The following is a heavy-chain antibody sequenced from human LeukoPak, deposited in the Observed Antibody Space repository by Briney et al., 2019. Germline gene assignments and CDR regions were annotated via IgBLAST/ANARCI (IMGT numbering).Heavy chain of an antibody. V-gene: IGHV4-59*02. Sequence: PSETPSLTCSVSGGSVSSYYWSWIRQSPGKGLEGIGYIYYSGSTNYNPSLKSRATISVDTSKNQFSLKLSSVTAADTAVYYCARGLIMAVAGRGEFHYWGQGTLVTVSS. D-gene: IGHD6-13*01. CDR2: IYYSGST. J-gene: IGHJ4*02. CDR3: ARGLIMAVAGRGEFHY. CDR1: GGSVSSYY.